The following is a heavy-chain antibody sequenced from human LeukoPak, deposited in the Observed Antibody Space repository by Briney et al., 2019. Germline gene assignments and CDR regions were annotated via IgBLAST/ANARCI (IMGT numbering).Heavy chain of an antibody. CDR1: GGSFNAYS. Sequence: SETLSLTCAVYGGSFNAYSWTWIRQTPGKGLEWIGEINHSGSANYSPSLKSRVTMSVDTSKNQFSLKLTSVTAADTAIYYCARGPSDTYMDVWGKGTTVSISS. J-gene: IGHJ6*03. CDR2: INHSGSA. V-gene: IGHV4-34*01. CDR3: ARGPSDTYMDV.